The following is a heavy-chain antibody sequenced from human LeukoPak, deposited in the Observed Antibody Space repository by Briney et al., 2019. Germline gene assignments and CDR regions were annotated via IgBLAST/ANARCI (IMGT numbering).Heavy chain of an antibody. J-gene: IGHJ4*02. CDR3: THRVGATTLFDY. D-gene: IGHD1-26*01. CDR1: GFTFSNAW. CDR2: IKNKTDGGTT. Sequence: GGSLRLSCAASGFTFSNAWMSWVRQAPGKGLEWVGRIKNKTDGGTTDYAAPVQGRFTISRDDSKNTLYLQMNSLKTEDTAVYYCTHRVGATTLFDYWGQGTLVTVSS. V-gene: IGHV3-15*01.